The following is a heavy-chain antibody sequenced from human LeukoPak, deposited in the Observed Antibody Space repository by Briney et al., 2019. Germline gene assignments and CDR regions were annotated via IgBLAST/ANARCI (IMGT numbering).Heavy chain of an antibody. J-gene: IGHJ5*02. V-gene: IGHV3-21*01. Sequence: GSLRLSCAASGFTFSSYSMNWVRQAPGKGLKWVSSISSSSSYIYYADSVKGRFTISRDNAKNSLYLQMNSLRAEDTAVYYCAREPYSNAPSGRDWFDPWGQGTLVTVSS. CDR1: GFTFSSYS. D-gene: IGHD4-4*01. CDR2: ISSSSSYI. CDR3: AREPYSNAPSGRDWFDP.